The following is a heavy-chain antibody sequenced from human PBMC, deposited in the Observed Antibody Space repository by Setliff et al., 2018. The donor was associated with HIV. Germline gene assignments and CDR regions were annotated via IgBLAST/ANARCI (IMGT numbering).Heavy chain of an antibody. CDR1: GYTFTGYY. V-gene: IGHV1-2*02. D-gene: IGHD3-10*01. CDR3: ARGGITMVRGVPPGGYYYYYMDV. J-gene: IGHJ6*03. CDR2: INPNSGGT. Sequence: ASVKVSCKASGYTFTGYYMHWVRQAPGQGLEWMGWINPNSGGTNYAQKFQGRVTMTRDTSISTAYMELSRLRSDDTAVYYCARGGITMVRGVPPGGYYYYYMDVWGKGTTVTVFS.